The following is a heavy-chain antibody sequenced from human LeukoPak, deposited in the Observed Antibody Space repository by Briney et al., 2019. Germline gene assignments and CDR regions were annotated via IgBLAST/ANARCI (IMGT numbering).Heavy chain of an antibody. D-gene: IGHD3-22*01. Sequence: PSETLSLTCTVSGDSISSGDYYWSWIRQPTGKGLEWIGRISSSGSTNYNPSLKSRVTISVDTSKNQFSLKLSSVTAADTAVYFCARGPYSYDSSGAFDIWGQGTMVTVSS. CDR2: ISSSGST. V-gene: IGHV4-61*02. J-gene: IGHJ3*02. CDR3: ARGPYSYDSSGAFDI. CDR1: GDSISSGDYY.